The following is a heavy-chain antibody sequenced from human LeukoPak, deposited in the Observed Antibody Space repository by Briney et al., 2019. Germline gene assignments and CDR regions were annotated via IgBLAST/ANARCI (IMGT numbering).Heavy chain of an antibody. CDR2: IGTSGGDI. D-gene: IGHD7-27*01. J-gene: IGHJ4*02. CDR1: GFTFSNYV. Sequence: GGSLRLSCAASGFTFSNYVMIWVRQAPGKGLEWVSIIGTSGGDIHYADSVKGRFSISRDNSKNTLSLQMNSLRVDDTAVYYCARDPNWGSGYWGQGTLVTVS. CDR3: ARDPNWGSGY. V-gene: IGHV3-23*01.